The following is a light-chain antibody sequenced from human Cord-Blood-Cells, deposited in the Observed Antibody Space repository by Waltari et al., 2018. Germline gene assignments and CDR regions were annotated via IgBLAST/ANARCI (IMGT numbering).Light chain of an antibody. V-gene: IGLV2-14*01. J-gene: IGLJ3*02. CDR1: SSDVGGYNY. CDR3: SSYTSSSTWV. CDR2: EVS. Sequence: QSALTQPASVSGSPGQSITISCTGTSSDVGGYNYVSWYQQHPGKAPKLMIYEVSNRPSGVPNRFSGSKSGNTASLTISGLQAEDEADYYCSSYTSSSTWVFGGWTKLTVL.